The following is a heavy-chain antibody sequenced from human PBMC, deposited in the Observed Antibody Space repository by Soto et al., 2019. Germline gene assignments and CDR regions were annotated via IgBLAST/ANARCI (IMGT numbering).Heavy chain of an antibody. CDR3: ARGPSGDKVHY. V-gene: IGHV4-30-4*08. CDR2: IFDSGTT. CDR1: GGSISSGGYY. Sequence: SETLSLTCTVSGGSISSGGYYWSWIRQPPGEGLEWIGHIFDSGTTYTNPSLRSQVAISLDTSKNHFSLTLSSVTAADTAVYYCARGPSGDKVHYWGQGALVTVSS. D-gene: IGHD7-27*01. J-gene: IGHJ4*02.